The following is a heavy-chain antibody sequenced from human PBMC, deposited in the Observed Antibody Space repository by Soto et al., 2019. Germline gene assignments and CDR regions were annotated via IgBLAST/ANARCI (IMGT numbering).Heavy chain of an antibody. Sequence: QLQLQESGPGLVKPSETLSLTCTVSGGSISSSSFHWGWIRQPPGKGLEWIGSIYYSGSTYYSPSLKRPVTISAATSKTQFSPKLSSVTAADTAVYYCARRERAAGTDWWFDPWGQGTLVTVSS. CDR1: GGSISSSSFH. D-gene: IGHD6-13*01. J-gene: IGHJ5*02. CDR3: ARRERAAGTDWWFDP. CDR2: IYYSGST. V-gene: IGHV4-39*01.